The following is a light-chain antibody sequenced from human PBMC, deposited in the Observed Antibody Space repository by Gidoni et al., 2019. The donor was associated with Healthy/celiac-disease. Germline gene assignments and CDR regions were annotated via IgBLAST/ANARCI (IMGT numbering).Light chain of an antibody. CDR1: ALPKQY. CDR2: RDS. CDR3: QSADSSGTYV. J-gene: IGLJ1*01. V-gene: IGLV3-25*03. Sequence: SYELTQPPSVSVSPGQTARITCSGDALPKQYTYWYQQKPGQASVLLIYRDSERSSGIPERFSGSSSGTTVTLTISGVRAEDEADYYCQSADSSGTYVFGIGTKVTVL.